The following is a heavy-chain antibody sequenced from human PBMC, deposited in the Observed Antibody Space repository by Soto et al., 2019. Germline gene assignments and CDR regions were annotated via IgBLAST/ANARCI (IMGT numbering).Heavy chain of an antibody. V-gene: IGHV3-64D*06. Sequence: GGSLRLSCSASGFTFSIFSMHWVRQAPGKGLEYVSAISSNGDITIYADSVKGRFTISRDNSKNTVYLQMSSLRTEETDVYYCFKDGGDYKYESWGQGALVTVSS. CDR2: ISSNGDIT. D-gene: IGHD3-16*01. CDR1: GFTFSIFS. J-gene: IGHJ5*02. CDR3: FKDGGDYKYES.